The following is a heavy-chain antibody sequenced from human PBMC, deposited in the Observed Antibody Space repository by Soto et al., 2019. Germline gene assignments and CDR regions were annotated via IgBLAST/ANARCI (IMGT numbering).Heavy chain of an antibody. Sequence: EVQLVESGGCLVQPGGSLRLSCQASGFTVDSNYLSWVRQAPGKGLQWVSVMYSGGATHYGDSVKGRFTISRDSSKNTVNLQMNNLRAEDTAVYYCARGTRGPFGNWGQGTRVTVSS. J-gene: IGHJ4*02. CDR1: GFTVDSNY. V-gene: IGHV3-53*01. CDR2: MYSGGAT. CDR3: ARGTRGPFGN. D-gene: IGHD3-10*01.